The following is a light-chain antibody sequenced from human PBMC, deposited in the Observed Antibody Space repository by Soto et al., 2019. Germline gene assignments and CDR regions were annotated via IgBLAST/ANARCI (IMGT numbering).Light chain of an antibody. CDR3: SSYTSSSTYV. CDR1: SSDVGGYNY. CDR2: DVS. J-gene: IGLJ1*01. V-gene: IGLV2-14*01. Sequence: QSVLXQPASVSRSPGQSITISCTGTSSDVGGYNYVSWYQQHPGKAPKLMIYDVSNRPSGVSNRFSGSKSGNTASLTISGLQAEDEADYYCSSYTSSSTYVCGTGTKVTVL.